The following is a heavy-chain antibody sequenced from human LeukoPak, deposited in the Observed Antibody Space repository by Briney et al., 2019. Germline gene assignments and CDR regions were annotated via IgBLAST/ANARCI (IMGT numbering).Heavy chain of an antibody. D-gene: IGHD2-21*02. CDR1: GFTFSTYA. CDR3: ARDGDAPMTDFDY. J-gene: IGHJ4*02. V-gene: IGHV3-30*04. CDR2: ISSDGKNK. Sequence: GGSLRLSCAASGFTFSTYAFHWVRQAPGTGLEWVAVISSDGKNKIYADSVKGRFTISRDNAKNTLYLQMNSLRADDTAVYYCARDGDAPMTDFDYWGQGTLVTVSS.